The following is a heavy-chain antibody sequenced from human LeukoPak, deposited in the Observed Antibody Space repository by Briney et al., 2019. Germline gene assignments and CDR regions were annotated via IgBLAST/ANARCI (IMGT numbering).Heavy chain of an antibody. J-gene: IGHJ4*02. Sequence: ASVKVSCTASGYTFTGYYMHWVRQAPGQGLEWMGWINPNSGGTNYAQKFQGRVTMTRDTSISTAYMELSRLRSDDTAVYYCARDQYSSGWPNFDYWGQGTLVTVSS. CDR1: GYTFTGYY. CDR2: INPNSGGT. CDR3: ARDQYSSGWPNFDY. D-gene: IGHD6-19*01. V-gene: IGHV1-2*02.